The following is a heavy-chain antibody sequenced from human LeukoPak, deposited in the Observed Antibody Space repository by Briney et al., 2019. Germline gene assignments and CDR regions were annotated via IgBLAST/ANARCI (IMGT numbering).Heavy chain of an antibody. CDR2: ISYDGSNK. J-gene: IGHJ1*01. V-gene: IGHV3-30*18. Sequence: GRSLRLSCAASGFTFSSYGMHWVRQAPGKGLEWVAVISYDGSNKYYADSVKGRFTISRDNSKNTLYLQMNRLRPEDTAVYYCAKDRSSGWYSFQHWGQGTLVSVSS. CDR3: AKDRSSGWYSFQH. D-gene: IGHD6-19*01. CDR1: GFTFSSYG.